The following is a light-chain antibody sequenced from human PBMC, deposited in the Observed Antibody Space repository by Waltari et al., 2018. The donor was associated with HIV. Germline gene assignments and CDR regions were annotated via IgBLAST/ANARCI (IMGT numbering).Light chain of an antibody. Sequence: SYELTQSSSVSVSPGQTARITCSGDILAKQKYVRRLQQKPGQAPILVIYNDRERPSGIPERFSGSSSGTTVTLTVSGAHVEDEADYYCYSATDNNLLFGGGTKLTVL. J-gene: IGLJ2*01. CDR1: ILAKQKY. V-gene: IGLV3-27*01. CDR2: NDR. CDR3: YSATDNNLL.